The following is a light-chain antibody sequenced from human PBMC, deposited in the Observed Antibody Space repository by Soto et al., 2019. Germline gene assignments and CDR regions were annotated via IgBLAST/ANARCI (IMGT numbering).Light chain of an antibody. CDR2: GAS. Sequence: EIVMTQSPATLSVSPGERATLSCRASQSVSSNLAWYQQKPGQAPRLLIYGASTRATGIPARFSGSGSATEFTLTISSLQSADFAVYYCQQYNNWHPYTFGQGTKLEIK. V-gene: IGKV3-15*01. J-gene: IGKJ2*01. CDR1: QSVSSN. CDR3: QQYNNWHPYT.